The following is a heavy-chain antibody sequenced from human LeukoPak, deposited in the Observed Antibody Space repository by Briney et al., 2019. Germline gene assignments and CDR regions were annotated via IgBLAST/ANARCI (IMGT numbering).Heavy chain of an antibody. V-gene: IGHV3-23*01. Sequence: HTGGSLRLSCAASGFTFSSYAMSWVRQAPGKGLEWVSAISGSGGSTYYADSVKGRFTISRDNSKNTLYLQMNSLRAEDTAVYYCAKPQGPQQQLLWFGELLGPYYYYGMDVWGQGTTVTVSS. CDR1: GFTFSSYA. J-gene: IGHJ6*02. CDR3: AKPQGPQQQLLWFGELLGPYYYYGMDV. D-gene: IGHD3-10*01. CDR2: ISGSGGST.